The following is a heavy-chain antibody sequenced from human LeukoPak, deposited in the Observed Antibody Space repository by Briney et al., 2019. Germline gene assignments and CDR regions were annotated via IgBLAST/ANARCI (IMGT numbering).Heavy chain of an antibody. V-gene: IGHV3-7*01. CDR3: AREFGLYGSGSDY. CDR1: GFTFSSYW. J-gene: IGHJ4*02. Sequence: GGSLRLSCAASGFTFSSYWMSWVRQAPGKGLEWVANIKQDGSEKYYVDSVKGRFTISRDNAKNSLYLQVNSLRAEDTAVYYCAREFGLYGSGSDYWGQGTPVTVSS. D-gene: IGHD3-10*01. CDR2: IKQDGSEK.